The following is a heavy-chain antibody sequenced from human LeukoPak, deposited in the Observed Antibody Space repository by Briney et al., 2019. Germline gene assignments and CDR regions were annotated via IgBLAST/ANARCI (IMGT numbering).Heavy chain of an antibody. J-gene: IGHJ4*02. D-gene: IGHD3-10*01. CDR1: RGTFSSYT. CDR3: ARGNYGSGSYYKFDY. CDR2: IIPIFGTA. Sequence: ASVKVSCKASRGTFSSYTISWVRQAPGQGLEWMGGIIPIFGTANYAQKFQGRVTITADESTSTAYMELSSLRSEDTAVYYCARGNYGSGSYYKFDYWGQGTLVTVSS. V-gene: IGHV1-69*13.